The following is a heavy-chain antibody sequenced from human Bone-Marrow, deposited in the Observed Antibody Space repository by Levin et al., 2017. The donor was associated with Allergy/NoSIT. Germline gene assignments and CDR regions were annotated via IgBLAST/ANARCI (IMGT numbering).Heavy chain of an antibody. Sequence: SQTLSLTCTVSGASIGKGGYYWTWIRQPPGKGLEWIGYIYYSGNTYYNPSLESRATISMATSKNQFSLKLTSVTAADTAVYYCAKDGASSWYENWFDPWGQGTLVIVSS. CDR3: AKDGASSWYENWFDP. V-gene: IGHV4-31*03. CDR1: GASIGKGGYY. J-gene: IGHJ5*02. D-gene: IGHD6-13*01. CDR2: IYYSGNT.